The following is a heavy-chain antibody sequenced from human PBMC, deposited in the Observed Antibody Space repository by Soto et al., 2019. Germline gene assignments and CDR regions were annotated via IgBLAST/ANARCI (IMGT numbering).Heavy chain of an antibody. CDR3: APSDYIRPLAS. CDR1: GFSLSTTGVG. J-gene: IGHJ4*02. V-gene: IGHV2-5*02. Sequence: QITLKESGPTLVKPTQTLTLTCTFSGFSLSTTGVGVGWIRQPPGKALEWLALIYWDDDKRYSPCLKSRLTITKDTSKTQVVLTMTNMDPLDTATYYCAPSDYIRPLASWGQGPLVTVSS. CDR2: IYWDDDK. D-gene: IGHD4-17*01.